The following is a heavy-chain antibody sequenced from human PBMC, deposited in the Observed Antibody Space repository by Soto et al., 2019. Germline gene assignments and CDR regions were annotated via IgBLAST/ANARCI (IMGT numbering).Heavy chain of an antibody. CDR3: ATYDVGTIIQDY. J-gene: IGHJ4*02. D-gene: IGHD2-21*02. CDR2: IHHDGST. CDR1: GGSSSSHS. V-gene: IGHV4-34*01. Sequence: SETLSLTCAISGGSSSSHSKSWVRQPPGKGLEWIGEIHHDGSTNYNPSLKSRVTTSENTSKNHFSLELSSVTAADTAVYYCATYDVGTIIQDYWGQGTLVTVSS.